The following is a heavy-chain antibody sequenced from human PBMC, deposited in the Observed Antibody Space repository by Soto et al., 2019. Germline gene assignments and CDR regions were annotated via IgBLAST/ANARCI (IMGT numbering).Heavy chain of an antibody. CDR3: ARWVVVAATGLGAFDI. D-gene: IGHD2-15*01. Sequence: ASVKVSCKASGYTFTSYGISWVRQAPGQGLEWMGWISAYNGNTNYAQKLQGRVTMTTDTSTSTAYMELRSLRSDDTAVYYCARWVVVAATGLGAFDIWGEGTMVTVSS. CDR1: GYTFTSYG. V-gene: IGHV1-18*01. CDR2: ISAYNGNT. J-gene: IGHJ3*02.